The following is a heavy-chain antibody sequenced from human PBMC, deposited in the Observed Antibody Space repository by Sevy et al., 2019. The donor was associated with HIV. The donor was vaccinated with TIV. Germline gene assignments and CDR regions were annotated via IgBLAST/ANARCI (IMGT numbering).Heavy chain of an antibody. D-gene: IGHD2-21*02. V-gene: IGHV1-18*01. J-gene: IGHJ4*02. Sequence: ASVKVSCKASGYTFTSYGISWVRQAPGQGLAWMGWISAYNGNTNYAQKLQGRVTMTTDTSTSTAYVELRSLRSDDTAIYYCARDLGGYGGNSIDYWGQGTLVTVSS. CDR1: GYTFTSYG. CDR2: ISAYNGNT. CDR3: ARDLGGYGGNSIDY.